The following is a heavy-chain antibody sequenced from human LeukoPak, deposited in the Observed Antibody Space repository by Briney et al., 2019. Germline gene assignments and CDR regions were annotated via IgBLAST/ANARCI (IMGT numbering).Heavy chain of an antibody. Sequence: PGGALRLSCTASGFTFSSYWMHWVRQALGKGLVWVSRINTDGSTTNYADSVRGRFTISRDNAKNTVYLQMNSLRAEDTAVYFCARSMDYWGQGTLVTVSS. CDR3: ARSMDY. CDR1: GFTFSSYW. J-gene: IGHJ4*02. V-gene: IGHV3-74*01. CDR2: INTDGSTT.